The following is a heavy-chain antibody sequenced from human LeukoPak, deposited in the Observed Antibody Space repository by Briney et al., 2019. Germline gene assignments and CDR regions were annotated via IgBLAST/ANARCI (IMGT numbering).Heavy chain of an antibody. CDR3: ARTGRVYYDSSGYFERAFDY. Sequence: SVKVSCKASGGTFSSYTISWVRQAPGQGLEWMGRIIPILGIANYAQKFQGRVTITADKSTSTAYMELSSLRSEDTAVYYCARTGRVYYDSSGYFERAFDYWGQGTLVTVSS. J-gene: IGHJ4*02. V-gene: IGHV1-69*02. CDR2: IIPILGIA. D-gene: IGHD3-22*01. CDR1: GGTFSSYT.